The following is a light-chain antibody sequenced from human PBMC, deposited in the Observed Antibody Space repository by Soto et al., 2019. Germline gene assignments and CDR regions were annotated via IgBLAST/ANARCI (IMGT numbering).Light chain of an antibody. CDR2: EVS. Sequence: QSVLIQPPSVSGPPGQSVSISCTGTSSDVGSYNRVSWYQQSPGTAPKLMIYEVSNRPSGVPDRFSGSKSGNTASLTISGLQADDEADYYCSSYASSSTLVFGGGTKLTVL. CDR3: SSYASSSTLV. J-gene: IGLJ2*01. CDR1: SSDVGSYNR. V-gene: IGLV2-18*02.